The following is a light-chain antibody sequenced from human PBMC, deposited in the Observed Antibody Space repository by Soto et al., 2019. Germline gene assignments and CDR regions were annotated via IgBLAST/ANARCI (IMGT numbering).Light chain of an antibody. J-gene: IGLJ2*01. V-gene: IGLV2-11*01. Sequence: QSVLTQPRSVSGSPGQSVTISCTGTTNDVGAYNYVSWYQQHPGKAPKLMIYDVTKRPSGVPDRFSGSKSGNTASLTISGLQAEDEADYYCCSYAGSYTYVVFGGGTKVTVL. CDR3: CSYAGSYTYVV. CDR1: TNDVGAYNY. CDR2: DVT.